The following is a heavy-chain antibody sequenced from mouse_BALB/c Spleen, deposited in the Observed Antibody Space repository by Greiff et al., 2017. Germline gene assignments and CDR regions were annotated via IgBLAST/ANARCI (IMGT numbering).Heavy chain of an antibody. CDR1: GYSITSGYY. CDR3: ATYDRNWFAY. J-gene: IGHJ3*01. CDR2: ISYDGSN. D-gene: IGHD2-3*01. Sequence: VQLKESGPGLVKPSQSLSLTCSVTGYSITSGYYWNWIRQFPGNRLEWMGYISYDGSNNYNPSLKNRISITRDTSKNQFFLKLNSVTTEDTATYYCATYDRNWFAYWGQGTLVTVSA. V-gene: IGHV3-6*01.